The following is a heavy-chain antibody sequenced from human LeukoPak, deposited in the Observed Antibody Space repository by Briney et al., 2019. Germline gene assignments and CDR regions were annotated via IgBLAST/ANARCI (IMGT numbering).Heavy chain of an antibody. V-gene: IGHV3-72*01. J-gene: IGHJ5*02. CDR1: GFPFSDHN. D-gene: IGHD3-3*01. CDR2: IRNKPNSYTT. Sequence: GGSLRLSCEASGFPFSDHNMDWVRQAPGQGLEWVGRIRNKPNSYTTEYAASVRGRFTISRDDSKNSLFLQMDSLKTEDTAMYYCARDAGWRLDPWGQGTLVTVSS. CDR3: ARDAGWRLDP.